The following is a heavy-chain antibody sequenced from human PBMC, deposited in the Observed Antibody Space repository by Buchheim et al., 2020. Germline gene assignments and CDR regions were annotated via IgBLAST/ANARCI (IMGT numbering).Heavy chain of an antibody. V-gene: IGHV3-7*01. CDR3: ARDKSLSSSWSGDFDY. J-gene: IGHJ4*02. CDR2: IKQDGSEK. CDR1: GFTFSSYW. D-gene: IGHD6-13*01. Sequence: EVQLVESGGGLVQPGGSLRLSCAASGFTFSSYWMSWDRQAPGKGLEWVANIKQDGSEKYYVDSVKGRFTISRDNAKNSLYLQMNSLRAEDTAVYYCARDKSLSSSWSGDFDYWGQGTL.